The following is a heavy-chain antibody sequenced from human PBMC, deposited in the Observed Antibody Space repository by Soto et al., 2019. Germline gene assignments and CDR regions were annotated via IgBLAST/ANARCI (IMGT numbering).Heavy chain of an antibody. Sequence: QVTLKESGPVLVQPTETLTLTCTVSGFSLSNARMGVSWIRQPPGKALEWLAHIFSNDEKSYSTSLKSRLTIAKDTSKSQVVLTMTNMDPVDTATYYCARIRWVATADYWGQGTLVTVSS. D-gene: IGHD2-15*01. CDR2: IFSNDEK. V-gene: IGHV2-26*01. J-gene: IGHJ4*02. CDR3: ARIRWVATADY. CDR1: GFSLSNARMG.